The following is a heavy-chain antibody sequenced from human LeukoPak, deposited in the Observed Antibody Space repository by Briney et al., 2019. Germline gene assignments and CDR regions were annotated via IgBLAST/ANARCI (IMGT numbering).Heavy chain of an antibody. CDR2: IYTSGST. J-gene: IGHJ4*02. CDR1: GGSTSSYY. Sequence: SETLSLTCTVSGGSTSSYYWSWIRQPAGKGLEWIGRIYTSGSTNYNPSLKSRVTMSVDTSKNQFSLKLSSVTAADTAVYYCARASTDSGSSPFDYWGQGTLVTVSS. CDR3: ARASTDSGSSPFDY. D-gene: IGHD1-26*01. V-gene: IGHV4-4*07.